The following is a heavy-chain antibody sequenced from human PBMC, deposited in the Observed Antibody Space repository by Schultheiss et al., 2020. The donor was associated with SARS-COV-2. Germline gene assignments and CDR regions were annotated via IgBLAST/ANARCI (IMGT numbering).Heavy chain of an antibody. CDR3: TRLPNSLYDSSGYTFDY. J-gene: IGHJ4*02. V-gene: IGHV3-23*01. CDR2: ISGSGGST. D-gene: IGHD3-22*01. Sequence: GESLKISCAASGFTFSSYAMSWVRQAPGKGLEWVSAISGSGGSTYYADSVKGRFTISRDNSKNTLYLQMNSLKTEDTAVYYCTRLPNSLYDSSGYTFDYWGQGTLVTVSS. CDR1: GFTFSSYA.